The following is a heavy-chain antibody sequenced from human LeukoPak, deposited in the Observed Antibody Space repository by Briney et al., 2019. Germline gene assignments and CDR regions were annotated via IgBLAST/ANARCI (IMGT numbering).Heavy chain of an antibody. V-gene: IGHV3-48*01. Sequence: GGSLRLSCAASGFTFSSYAMSWVRQAPGKGLEWVSYISSSSSTIYYADSVKGRFTISRDNAKNSLYLQMNSLRAEDTAVYYCAPFGVVTNDAFDIWGQGTMVTVSS. CDR3: APFGVVTNDAFDI. J-gene: IGHJ3*02. CDR1: GFTFSSYA. CDR2: ISSSSSTI. D-gene: IGHD3-3*01.